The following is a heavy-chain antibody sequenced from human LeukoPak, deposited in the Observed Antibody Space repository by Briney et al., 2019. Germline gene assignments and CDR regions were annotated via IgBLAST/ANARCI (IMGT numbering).Heavy chain of an antibody. J-gene: IGHJ4*02. CDR1: GYSISSGYY. Sequence: SETLSLTCAVSGYSISSGYYWGWIRQPPGKGLEWIGSIYHSGSTYYNPSLKSRVTISVDTSKNQFSLKLSSVTAADTAVYYCASDYGDYRFDYWGQGTLVTVSS. D-gene: IGHD4-11*01. CDR2: IYHSGST. CDR3: ASDYGDYRFDY. V-gene: IGHV4-38-2*01.